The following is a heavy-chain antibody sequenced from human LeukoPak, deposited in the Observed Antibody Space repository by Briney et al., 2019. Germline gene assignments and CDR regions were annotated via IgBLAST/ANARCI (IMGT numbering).Heavy chain of an antibody. V-gene: IGHV3-53*01. J-gene: IGHJ4*02. CDR1: GFTVSSNY. D-gene: IGHD4-11*01. CDR2: IYSGGST. Sequence: GGSLRLSCEASGFTVSSNYMSWVRQAPGKGLEWVPVIYSGGSTYYADSVKGRFTISRDNSKNTLYLQMNSLRAEDTAVYYCARGVGSNFLSGFFDYWGQGTLVTVSS. CDR3: ARGVGSNFLSGFFDY.